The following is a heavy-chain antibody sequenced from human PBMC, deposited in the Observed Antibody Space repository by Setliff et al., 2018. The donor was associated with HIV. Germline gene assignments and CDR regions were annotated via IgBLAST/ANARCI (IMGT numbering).Heavy chain of an antibody. Sequence: PSETLSLTCTVSGGSISSGSYYWSWIRQPAGKGLEWIGHIQTSGSTHNNPSLKGRVTISVDTSKNQFSLKLSSETAADTAVYYCAREAEYYYDKGGAFDIWGQGTMVTVSS. CDR3: AREAEYYYDKGGAFDI. D-gene: IGHD3-22*01. CDR1: GGSISSGSYY. J-gene: IGHJ3*02. V-gene: IGHV4-61*09. CDR2: IQTSGST.